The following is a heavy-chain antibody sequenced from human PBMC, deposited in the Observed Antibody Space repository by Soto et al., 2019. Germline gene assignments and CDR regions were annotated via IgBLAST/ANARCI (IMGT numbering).Heavy chain of an antibody. CDR3: AKDIASGVVVVAATPFDY. CDR2: ISGSGGST. J-gene: IGHJ4*02. CDR1: GFTFSSYA. Sequence: EVQLLESGGGLVQPGGSLRLSCAASGFTFSSYAMSWVRQAPGKGLEWVSAISGSGGSTYYADSVKGRFTISRDNSKNTLYLQMNSLRAEDTAVYYCAKDIASGVVVVAATPFDYWGQGTLVTVSS. V-gene: IGHV3-23*01. D-gene: IGHD2-15*01.